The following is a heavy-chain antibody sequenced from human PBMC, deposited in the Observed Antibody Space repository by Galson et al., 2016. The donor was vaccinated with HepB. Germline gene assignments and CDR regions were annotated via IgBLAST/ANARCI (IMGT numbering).Heavy chain of an antibody. V-gene: IGHV3-23*01. CDR3: ANHYRDYVNWFDS. CDR1: GFTFTNYA. CDR2: ITGSGSNK. J-gene: IGHJ5*01. D-gene: IGHD4-17*01. Sequence: SLRLSCAASGFTFTNYAMTWVRRASGRGLEWVSSITGSGSNKYYADSVKGRFPITRANSKNTLFLQMNSLRAEDTALYYCANHYRDYVNWFDSWGQGTLVTVSS.